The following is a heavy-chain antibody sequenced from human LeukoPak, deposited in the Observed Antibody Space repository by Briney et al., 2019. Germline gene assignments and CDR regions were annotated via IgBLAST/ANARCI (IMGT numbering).Heavy chain of an antibody. CDR1: GYTFTGYY. J-gene: IGHJ4*02. D-gene: IGHD6-13*01. Sequence: EASVKVSGKASGYTFTGYYMHWVRQAPGQGLEWMGWINPNSGGTNYAQKFQGRVTMTRDTSISTAYMELSRLRSDDTAVYYCARRALRTIAAAGPYYFDYWGQGTLVTVSS. CDR2: INPNSGGT. V-gene: IGHV1-2*02. CDR3: ARRALRTIAAAGPYYFDY.